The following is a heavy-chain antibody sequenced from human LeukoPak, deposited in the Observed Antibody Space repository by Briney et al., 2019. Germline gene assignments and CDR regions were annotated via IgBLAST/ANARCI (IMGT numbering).Heavy chain of an antibody. J-gene: IGHJ6*03. CDR1: GYTSSDYW. Sequence: GESLKISCKGSGYTSSDYWIGWVRQMPGKGLEWMGIIYPGDSDIRYSPSFQGQVTISADKSITTAYLQWSSLKASDTAMYYCASQQTRATGSYYYYYMDVWGKGTTVTVSS. CDR3: ASQQTRATGSYYYYYMDV. CDR2: IYPGDSDI. V-gene: IGHV5-51*01. D-gene: IGHD3-10*01.